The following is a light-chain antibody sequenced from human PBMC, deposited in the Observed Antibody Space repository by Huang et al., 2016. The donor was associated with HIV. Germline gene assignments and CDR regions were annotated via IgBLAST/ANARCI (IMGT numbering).Light chain of an antibody. Sequence: EIVLTQSPGTLSLSPGESATLSCRASQSVGRNVGWYQQKAGQTPRLVIYDASTRATGIPARLSGSGSGTDFTLTISSLEPEDVAVYYCQQRDSFGQGTRLDIK. J-gene: IGKJ5*01. CDR2: DAS. CDR3: QQRDS. V-gene: IGKV3-11*01. CDR1: QSVGRN.